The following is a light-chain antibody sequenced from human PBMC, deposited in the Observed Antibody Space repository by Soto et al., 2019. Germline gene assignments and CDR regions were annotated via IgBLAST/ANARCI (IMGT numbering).Light chain of an antibody. V-gene: IGKV3-20*01. CDR3: QQYGSSPPT. CDR1: QSVSSSY. CDR2: GAS. Sequence: EIVLTQSPGTLSLSPGERATLSCRASQSVSSSYLAWYQQKPGQAPRLLIYGASSRATGIPDRFSGSGSGTDFTLTSSRLEPEDFAVYYCQQYGSSPPTFGQGTRLEMK. J-gene: IGKJ5*01.